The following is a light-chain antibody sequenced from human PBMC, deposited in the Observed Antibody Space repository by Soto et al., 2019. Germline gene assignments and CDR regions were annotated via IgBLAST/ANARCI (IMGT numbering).Light chain of an antibody. V-gene: IGLV2-23*01. J-gene: IGLJ1*01. CDR2: EDT. CDR3: CSSAGSNTYV. CDR1: SSDVGNYNL. Sequence: QSALTQPASVSGSPGQSIAISCTGTSSDVGNYNLVSWYQQLPGKAPKLMIYEDTKRPSGVSNRFSGSKSGNTASLTISGLQAEDEADYYCCSSAGSNTYVFGTGTKLTVL.